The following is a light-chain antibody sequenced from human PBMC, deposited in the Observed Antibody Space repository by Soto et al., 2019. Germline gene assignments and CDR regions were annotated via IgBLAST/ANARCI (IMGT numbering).Light chain of an antibody. CDR3: QQYGSSPPIT. V-gene: IGKV3-20*01. Sequence: EIVLTQSPGTLSLSPGERATLSCRASQSVSNNYLAWYQQKPGQARRLIIYGASSRATGIPDRFSGSGSGTDFTLTTSRLEPEDFSVYYGQQYGSSPPITFGQGTRLEIK. J-gene: IGKJ5*01. CDR2: GAS. CDR1: QSVSNNY.